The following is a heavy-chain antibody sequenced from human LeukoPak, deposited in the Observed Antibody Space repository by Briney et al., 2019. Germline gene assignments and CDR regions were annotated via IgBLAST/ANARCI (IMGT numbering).Heavy chain of an antibody. J-gene: IGHJ6*03. D-gene: IGHD5-24*01. CDR2: IIPLFGSA. CDR3: ARGDVGDGCDKDGYYYYMDV. Sequence: ASVKVSCKASGGTLRNYAINWVRQAPGQGLEWMGGIIPLFGSANYAEKFQGRVTITMDDSTTTAYMVVSSLRSDDTAVYYCARGDVGDGCDKDGYYYYMDVWGRGTTVSVS. CDR1: GGTLRNYA. V-gene: IGHV1-69*05.